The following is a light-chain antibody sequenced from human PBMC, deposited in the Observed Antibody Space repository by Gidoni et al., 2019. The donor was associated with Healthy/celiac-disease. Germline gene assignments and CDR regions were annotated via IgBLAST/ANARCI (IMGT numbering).Light chain of an antibody. Sequence: IVMTQSPYSLAVSLGERATINCKSSQSVLYSSNNKNYLAWYQQKPGQTPNLLIYWASTRESGVPDRFSGSGSGTDFTLTISSLQAEDVAVYYCQQYYSTPQTFGQGTKVEIK. J-gene: IGKJ1*01. CDR3: QQYYSTPQT. V-gene: IGKV4-1*01. CDR2: WAS. CDR1: QSVLYSSNNKNY.